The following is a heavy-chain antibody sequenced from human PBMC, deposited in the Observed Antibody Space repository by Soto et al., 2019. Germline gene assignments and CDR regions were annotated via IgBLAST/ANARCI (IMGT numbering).Heavy chain of an antibody. Sequence: GGSLRLSCAASGFTFSGSAMHWVRQASGKGLEWVGRIRSKANSYATAYAASVKGRFTISRDDSKNTAYLQMNSLKTEDTAVYYCTRRSGVGAASILADYWGKGTLVTVSS. V-gene: IGHV3-73*01. D-gene: IGHD1-26*01. J-gene: IGHJ4*02. CDR3: TRRSGVGAASILADY. CDR2: IRSKANSYAT. CDR1: GFTFSGSA.